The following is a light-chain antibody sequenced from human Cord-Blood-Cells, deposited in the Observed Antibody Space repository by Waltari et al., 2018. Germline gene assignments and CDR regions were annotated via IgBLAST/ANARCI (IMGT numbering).Light chain of an antibody. CDR2: AAS. CDR1: QSISSF. CDR3: QQSYSTPLT. J-gene: IGKJ4*01. Sequence: DTQITLSPLPLCLSVGHSDHLTRRASQSISSFLNWYQQKPGKAPKLLIYAASSLQSGVPSRFSGSGSGTDFTLTISSLQPEDFATYYCQQSYSTPLTFGGGTKVEIK. V-gene: IGKV1-39*01.